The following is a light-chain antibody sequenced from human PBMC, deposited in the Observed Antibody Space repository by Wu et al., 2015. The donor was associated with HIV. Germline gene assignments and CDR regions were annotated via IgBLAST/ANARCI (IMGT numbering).Light chain of an antibody. V-gene: IGKV1-8*01. Sequence: IRMTQSPSSLSASTGDRVTITCRASQDINNYLAWYKQKAGKAPELLISSASTLQDGVPSRFSGSGSGTEFTLTISCLQSEDIATYYCQQYYTYPRAFGQGTKLEIK. CDR2: SAS. CDR1: QDINNY. J-gene: IGKJ2*01. CDR3: QQYYTYPRA.